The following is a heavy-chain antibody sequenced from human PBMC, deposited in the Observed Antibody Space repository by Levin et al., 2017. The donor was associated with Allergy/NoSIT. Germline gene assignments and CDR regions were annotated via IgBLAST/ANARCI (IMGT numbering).Heavy chain of an antibody. CDR3: ARLIDYSYTTGGYFDY. D-gene: IGHD5-18*01. CDR2: IYLGDADT. J-gene: IGHJ4*02. Sequence: PGGSLRLSCKGSGYSFTSYWIGWVRQMPGKGLEWMGIIYLGDADTRYSPSFQGQVTISADKSISTAYLQWSSLKASDTAMYYCARLIDYSYTTGGYFDYWGQGTLVTVSS. CDR1: GYSFTSYW. V-gene: IGHV5-51*01.